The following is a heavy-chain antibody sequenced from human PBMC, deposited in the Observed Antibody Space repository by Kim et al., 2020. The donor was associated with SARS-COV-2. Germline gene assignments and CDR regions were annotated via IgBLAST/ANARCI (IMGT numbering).Heavy chain of an antibody. CDR2: ISWNVYST. CDR3: VRISIAFMTYDI. V-gene: IGHV3-20*01. CDR1: GFTFSDYG. Sequence: GGSLRLSCAASGFTFSDYGISWVRQAPGKGLEWVAGISWNVYSTGYAYAVKGRVTVSRDRAKNVLYLQMTSLRPETTALDVYVRISIAFMTYDIWG. J-gene: IGHJ3*02. D-gene: IGHD3-10*02.